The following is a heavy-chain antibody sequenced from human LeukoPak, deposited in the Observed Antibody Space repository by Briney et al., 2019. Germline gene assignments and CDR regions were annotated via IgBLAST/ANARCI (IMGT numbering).Heavy chain of an antibody. Sequence: PGGSLRLSCAASGFTFSSYWMHWVRQAPGKGLEWVSYISSSGRTMYYADSVKGRFTVSRDNAKNSLYLQMNSLRADDTAVYFCARDRWGYSYGGDWGQGTLVTVSS. CDR2: ISSSGRTM. V-gene: IGHV3-48*04. D-gene: IGHD5-18*01. CDR1: GFTFSSYW. CDR3: ARDRWGYSYGGD. J-gene: IGHJ4*02.